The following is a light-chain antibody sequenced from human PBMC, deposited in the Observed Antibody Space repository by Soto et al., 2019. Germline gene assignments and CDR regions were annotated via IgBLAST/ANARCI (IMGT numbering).Light chain of an antibody. Sequence: DIVMTQSPDSLAGSLGERATINRKSSQSVLYSSNNKNYLAWYQQKPGQPPKLLIYWASTRESGVPDRFSGSGSGTDFTLTISSLQSEDFAVYYCQQFSKWPLTFGGGTKVDIK. CDR3: QQFSKWPLT. J-gene: IGKJ4*01. V-gene: IGKV4-1*01. CDR1: QSVLYSSNNKNY. CDR2: WAS.